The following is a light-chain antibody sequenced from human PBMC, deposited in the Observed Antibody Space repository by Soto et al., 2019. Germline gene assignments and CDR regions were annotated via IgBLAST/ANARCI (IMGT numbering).Light chain of an antibody. CDR2: SAS. J-gene: IGKJ1*01. Sequence: EIVLTQSPDTLSLSPGERATLSCRASQTISRSYLAWYKQKPGQAPRLLIYSASSRATGVPDRFSGSGSGADFTLTSSRLEPEDFAVYYCHQYGYSPWTFGQGNEVEIK. V-gene: IGKV3-20*01. CDR3: HQYGYSPWT. CDR1: QTISRSY.